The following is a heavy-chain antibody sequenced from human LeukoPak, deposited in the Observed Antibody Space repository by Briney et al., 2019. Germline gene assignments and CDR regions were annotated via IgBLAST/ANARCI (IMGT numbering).Heavy chain of an antibody. D-gene: IGHD3-16*02. CDR1: GGSFSGYY. CDR2: INHSGST. J-gene: IGHJ3*02. V-gene: IGHV4-34*01. Sequence: PSETLSLTCAVYGGSFSGYYWSWIRQPPGKGLECIGEINHSGSTNYNPSLKSRVTISVDTSKNQFSLKLSSVTAADTAVYYCARGDYDYVWGSYRHNAFDIWGQGTMVTVSS. CDR3: ARGDYDYVWGSYRHNAFDI.